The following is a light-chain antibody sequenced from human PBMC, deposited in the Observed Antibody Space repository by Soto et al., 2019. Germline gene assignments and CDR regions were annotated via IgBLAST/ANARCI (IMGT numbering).Light chain of an antibody. V-gene: IGLV2-14*01. CDR1: SSDVGGYSY. CDR3: YSYAGSYIYYV. J-gene: IGLJ1*01. Sequence: QSALTQPASVSGSPGQSIAISCTGTSSDVGGYSYASWYQQQPGKAPKLVISDVSNRPSGVSDRFSGSKSGNTASLTISGLQTEDEADYYCYSYAGSYIYYVFGAGTKVTVL. CDR2: DVS.